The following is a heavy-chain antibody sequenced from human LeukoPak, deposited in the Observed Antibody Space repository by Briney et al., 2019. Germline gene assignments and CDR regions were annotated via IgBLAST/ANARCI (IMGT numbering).Heavy chain of an antibody. V-gene: IGHV4-34*05. D-gene: IGHD2-2*01. Sequence: SETLSLTCAVSGGSFSGYYWCWGCNPQRPGQEWVGEMNNSGSTSNNPNLTRRAAISLATSTTKISLKLSSVSAADTAVYYCARACAGYCSSTSCPSAYFQQWGQGTLVTVSS. CDR3: ARACAGYCSSTSCPSAYFQQ. CDR2: MNNSGST. CDR1: GGSFSGYY. J-gene: IGHJ1*01.